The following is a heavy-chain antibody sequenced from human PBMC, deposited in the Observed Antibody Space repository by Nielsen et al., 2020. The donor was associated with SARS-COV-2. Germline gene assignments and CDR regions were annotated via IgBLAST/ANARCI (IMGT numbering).Heavy chain of an antibody. CDR1: GYSFSRYP. V-gene: IGHV7-4-1*02. D-gene: IGHD3-10*01. CDR2: IDTNIGKP. CDR3: ARENSGPGGTASYGMDL. Sequence: ASVKVSCKASGYSFSRYPMNWVRQAPGQGLEWMGWIDTNIGKPTPAQGFTGRFVFSSDTSVSTASLQISTLRAEGTAVYYCARENSGPGGTASYGMDLWGQGTTVTVSS. J-gene: IGHJ6*02.